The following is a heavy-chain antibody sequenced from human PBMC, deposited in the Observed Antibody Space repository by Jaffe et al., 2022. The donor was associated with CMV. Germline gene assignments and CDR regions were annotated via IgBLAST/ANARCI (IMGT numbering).Heavy chain of an antibody. CDR1: GGSISSSSYY. CDR2: IYYSGST. V-gene: IGHV4-39*01. D-gene: IGHD3-10*02. J-gene: IGHJ4*02. CDR3: ARRGTLDGYNVGVDY. Sequence: QLQLQESGPGLVKPSETLSLTCTVSGGSISSSSYYWGWIRQPPGKGLEWIGSIYYSGSTYYNPSLKSRVTISVDTSKNQFSLKLSSVTAADTAVYYCARRGTLDGYNVGVDYWGQGTLVTVSS.